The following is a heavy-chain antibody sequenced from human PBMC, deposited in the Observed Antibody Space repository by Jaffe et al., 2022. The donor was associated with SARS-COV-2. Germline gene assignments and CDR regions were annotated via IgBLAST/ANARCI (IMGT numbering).Heavy chain of an antibody. J-gene: IGHJ4*02. V-gene: IGHV3-30-3*01. CDR3: AREGIVGAEYYFDY. D-gene: IGHD1-26*01. CDR1: GFTFSSYA. CDR2: ISYDGSNK. Sequence: QVQLVESGGGVVQPGRSLRLSCAASGFTFSSYAMHWVRQAPGKGLEWVAVISYDGSNKYYADSVKGRFTISRDNSKNTLYLQMNSLRAEDTAVYYCAREGIVGAEYYFDYWGQGTLVTVSS.